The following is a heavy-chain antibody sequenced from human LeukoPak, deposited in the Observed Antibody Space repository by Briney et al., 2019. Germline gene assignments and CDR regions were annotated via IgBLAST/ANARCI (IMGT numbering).Heavy chain of an antibody. CDR1: GGSISSGGYS. Sequence: PSQTLSLTCAVSGGSISSGGYSWSWIRQPPGKGLEWIGSIYYSGSTYYNPSLKSRVTISVDTSKNQFSLKLSSVTAADTAVYYCVRGTLAVAVPYFDYWGQGTLVTVSS. D-gene: IGHD6-19*01. V-gene: IGHV4-30-2*03. CDR3: VRGTLAVAVPYFDY. J-gene: IGHJ4*02. CDR2: IYYSGST.